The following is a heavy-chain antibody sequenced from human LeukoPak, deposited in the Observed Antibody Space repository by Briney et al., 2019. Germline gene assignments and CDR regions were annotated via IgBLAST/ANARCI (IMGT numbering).Heavy chain of an antibody. Sequence: ASVKVSCKASGYTFTSYDINCVRQATGQGLEWMGWMNPNSGNTGYAQKFQGRVTITRNTSISTAYMELSSLRSEDTAVYYCARESEGGSGWSFDYWGQGTLVTVSS. D-gene: IGHD6-19*01. CDR3: ARESEGGSGWSFDY. V-gene: IGHV1-8*03. J-gene: IGHJ4*02. CDR2: MNPNSGNT. CDR1: GYTFTSYD.